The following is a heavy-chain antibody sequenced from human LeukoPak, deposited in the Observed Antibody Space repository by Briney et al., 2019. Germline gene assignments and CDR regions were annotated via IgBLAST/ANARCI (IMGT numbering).Heavy chain of an antibody. CDR1: GFTFSSYG. CDR2: ISYDGSNK. J-gene: IGHJ6*03. D-gene: IGHD2/OR15-2a*01. Sequence: GGSLRLSCAASGFTFSSYGMHWVRQAPGKGLEWVAVISYDGSNKYYADSVKGRFTISRDNSKNTLYLQMNSLRAEDTAVYYCAKNTHNSYYYHMNVWGKGTTVTVSS. CDR3: AKNTHNSYYYHMNV. V-gene: IGHV3-30*18.